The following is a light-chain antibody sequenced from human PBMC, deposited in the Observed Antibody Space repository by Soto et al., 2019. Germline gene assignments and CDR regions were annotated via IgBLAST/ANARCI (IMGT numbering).Light chain of an antibody. CDR1: QSISSY. J-gene: IGKJ1*01. Sequence: DIQMTQSPSSLSASVGDRVTITCRASQSISSYLNWYQQKPGKAPKLLSYAASSLQSGVPSRFSGSGSGTDFNLTISRLQPEDFATYYWQQSYSTLWTFGQGTKVEIQ. CDR3: QQSYSTLWT. CDR2: AAS. V-gene: IGKV1-39*01.